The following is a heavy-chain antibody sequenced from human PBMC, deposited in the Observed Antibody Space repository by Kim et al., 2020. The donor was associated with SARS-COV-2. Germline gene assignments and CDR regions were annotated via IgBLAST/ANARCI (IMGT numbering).Heavy chain of an antibody. CDR3: ARGDYDFWSGSATQVGYYYGMDV. CDR2: INPSGGST. D-gene: IGHD3-3*01. V-gene: IGHV1-46*01. J-gene: IGHJ6*02. Sequence: ASVKVSCKASGYTFTSYYMHWVRQAPGQGLEWMGIINPSGGSTSYAQKFQGRVTMTRDTSTSTVYMELSSLRSEDTAVYYCARGDYDFWSGSATQVGYYYGMDVWGQGTTVTVSS. CDR1: GYTFTSYY.